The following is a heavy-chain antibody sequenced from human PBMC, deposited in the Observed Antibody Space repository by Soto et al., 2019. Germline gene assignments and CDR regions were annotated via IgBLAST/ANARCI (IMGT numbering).Heavy chain of an antibody. D-gene: IGHD5-12*01. CDR1: GGSISSYY. J-gene: IGHJ4*02. V-gene: IGHV4-59*01. Sequence: PSETLSRTCTVSGGSISSYYWSCIRQPPGKGLEWIGYIYYSGSTNYNPSLKSRVTISVDTSKNKFSLKLSSVTAADTAVYYCEREKWLRSPFAYWGQGTIVTVSS. CDR2: IYYSGST. CDR3: EREKWLRSPFAY.